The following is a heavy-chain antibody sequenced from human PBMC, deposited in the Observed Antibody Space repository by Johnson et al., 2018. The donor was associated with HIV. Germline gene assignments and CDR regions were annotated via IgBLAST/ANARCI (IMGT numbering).Heavy chain of an antibody. V-gene: IGHV3-33*06. Sequence: VQLVESGGGVVQPGRSLRLSCAASGFTFSSYGMHWVRQAPGKGLEWVAVIWYDGSNKYYADSVKGRFTISRDNSKNTLYLQMNSLRAEDTVVYYCAKAEGATSAFDSWGQGTMVTVSS. CDR3: AKAEGATSAFDS. J-gene: IGHJ3*02. CDR2: IWYDGSNK. D-gene: IGHD1-26*01. CDR1: GFTFSSYG.